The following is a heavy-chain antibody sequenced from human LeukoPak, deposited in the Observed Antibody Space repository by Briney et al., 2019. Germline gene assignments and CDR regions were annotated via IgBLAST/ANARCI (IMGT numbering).Heavy chain of an antibody. V-gene: IGHV4-31*03. Sequence: KPSETLSLTCTVSGGSISSGGYYWSWIRQHPGKGLEWIGYIYYSGSTYYNPSLKSRVTISADTSKSQFSLKLSSVTAADTAVYLCARARSAAGNFDFWGQGTLVTVSS. CDR3: ARARSAAGNFDF. CDR1: GGSISSGGYY. D-gene: IGHD6-13*01. J-gene: IGHJ4*02. CDR2: IYYSGST.